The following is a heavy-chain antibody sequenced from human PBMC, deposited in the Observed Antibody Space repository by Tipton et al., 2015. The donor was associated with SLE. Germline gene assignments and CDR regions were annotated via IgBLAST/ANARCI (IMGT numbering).Heavy chain of an antibody. D-gene: IGHD4-17*01. CDR2: IYHIGSP. CDR3: ARYLKGEYFDP. J-gene: IGHJ5*02. CDR1: GGSISSGGYY. Sequence: TLSFTCTVSGGSISSGGYYWSWIRQLPGQGLEWIGYIYHIGSPYYNPSLKSRVSMSVDTSKNQFSLRLTSVTAADTAVYFCARYLKGEYFDPWGQGTLVTVSS. V-gene: IGHV4-31*03.